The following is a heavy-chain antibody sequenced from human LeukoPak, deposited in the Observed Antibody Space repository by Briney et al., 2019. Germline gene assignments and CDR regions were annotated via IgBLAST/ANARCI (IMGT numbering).Heavy chain of an antibody. D-gene: IGHD4-17*01. CDR1: GYTFTGYT. V-gene: IGHV7-4-1*02. J-gene: IGHJ4*02. Sequence: ASVKVSCKASGYTFTGYTMCWVRQAPGQGLEWMGWINTNTGNPTYAQGFTGRFVFSLDTSVSTAYLQINSLEAEDTAVYYCARGTPPMTTATYYFDYWAQGTLVTVSS. CDR2: INTNTGNP. CDR3: ARGTPPMTTATYYFDY.